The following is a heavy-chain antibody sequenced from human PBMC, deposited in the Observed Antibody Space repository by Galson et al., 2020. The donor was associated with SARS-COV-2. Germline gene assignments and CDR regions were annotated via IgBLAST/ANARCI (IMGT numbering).Heavy chain of an antibody. V-gene: IGHV4-31*03. D-gene: IGHD3-22*01. J-gene: IGHJ4*02. CDR2: IHYKGNT. Sequence: SETLSLTCTVSGGSISSPAYYWSWIRQHPGKGLEWIGYIHYKGNTYYNPSLKSRVTISVDTSKNQFSLKLSSVTAADTAVYYCARDQGYYDLSGYQSLLDYWGQGTLVTVSS. CDR3: ARDQGYYDLSGYQSLLDY. CDR1: GGSISSPAYY.